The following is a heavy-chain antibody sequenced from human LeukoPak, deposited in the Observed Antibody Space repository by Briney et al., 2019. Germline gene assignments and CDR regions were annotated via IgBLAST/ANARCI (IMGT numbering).Heavy chain of an antibody. CDR2: IYYSGST. CDR3: ARLPIAVAGPPDY. Sequence: PSETLSLTCTVSGGSISSYYWSWIRQPPGKGLEWIGYIYYSGSTNYNPSLKSRVTISVDTSKNQFSLKLSSVTAADTAVYHCARLPIAVAGPPDYWGQGTLVTVSS. D-gene: IGHD6-19*01. J-gene: IGHJ4*02. CDR1: GGSISSYY. V-gene: IGHV4-59*08.